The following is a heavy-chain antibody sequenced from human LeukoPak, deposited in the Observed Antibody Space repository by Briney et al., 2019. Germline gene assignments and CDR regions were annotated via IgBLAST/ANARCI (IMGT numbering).Heavy chain of an antibody. CDR2: IWYDGSNK. CDR3: ARGSSSWYREWYFDL. J-gene: IGHJ2*01. D-gene: IGHD6-13*01. CDR1: GFTFSSYG. V-gene: IGHV3-33*01. Sequence: PGGSLRLSCAASGFTFSSYGMHWVRQAPGKGLEWVAVIWYDGSNKYYADSVKGRFTISRDNSKNTLYLQMNSLRAEDTAVYYCARGSSSWYREWYFDLWGRGTLVTVSS.